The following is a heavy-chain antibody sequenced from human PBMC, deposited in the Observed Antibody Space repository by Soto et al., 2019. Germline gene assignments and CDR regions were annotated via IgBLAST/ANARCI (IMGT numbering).Heavy chain of an antibody. D-gene: IGHD3-16*02. CDR2: IRSKAYGGTT. J-gene: IGHJ4*02. Sequence: PGGSLRLSCTASGFTIGDYAMSWFRQAPGKGLEWVGFIRSKAYGGTTEYAASVKGRFTISRDDSKSIAYLQMNSLKTEDTAVYYCTRFWGSYRTFDYWGQGTLVTVSS. CDR1: GFTIGDYA. CDR3: TRFWGSYRTFDY. V-gene: IGHV3-49*03.